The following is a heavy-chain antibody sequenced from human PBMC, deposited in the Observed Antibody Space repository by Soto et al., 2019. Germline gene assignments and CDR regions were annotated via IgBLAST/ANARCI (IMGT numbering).Heavy chain of an antibody. CDR1: GFSFSTTGVG. J-gene: IGHJ4*02. CDR2: IYWDDDK. V-gene: IGHV2-5*02. Sequence: QITLKESGPTLVKPTQTLTLTCTFSGFSFSTTGVGVGWIRQPPGKALEWLALIYWDDDKRYIPSLKSRLTTSKDTSKTQVVLTITKMDPVDTTTYYCVHRQAQSIGMAGTFDCWGQVTLVTVSS. D-gene: IGHD6-19*01. CDR3: VHRQAQSIGMAGTFDC.